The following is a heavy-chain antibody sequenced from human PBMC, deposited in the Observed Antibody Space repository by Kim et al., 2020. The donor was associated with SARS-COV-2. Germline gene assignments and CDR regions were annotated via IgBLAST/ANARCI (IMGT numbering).Heavy chain of an antibody. J-gene: IGHJ3*02. CDR2: IYYSGST. CDR1: GGSISSGGYY. V-gene: IGHV4-31*03. Sequence: SGTLSLTCTVSGGSISSGGYYWSWIRQHPGKGLEWIGYIYYSGSTYYNPSLKSRVTISVDTSKNQFSLKLSSVTVTDTAVYYCARVARITIFGVVNSAFDIWGQGTMVTVSS. CDR3: ARVARITIFGVVNSAFDI. D-gene: IGHD3-3*01.